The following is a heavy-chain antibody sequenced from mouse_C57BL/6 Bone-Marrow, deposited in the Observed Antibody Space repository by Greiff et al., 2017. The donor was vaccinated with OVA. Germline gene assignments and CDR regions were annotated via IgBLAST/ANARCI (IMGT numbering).Heavy chain of an antibody. CDR1: GFNIKDDY. V-gene: IGHV14-4*01. Sequence: VQLQQSGAELVRPGASVKLSCTASGFNIKDDYMHWVKQRPEQGLEWIGWIDPENGDTEYASKFQGKATITADTSSNTAYLQLSSLTSEDTAVYYCTSHYGSSDGSAMDYWGQGTSVTVSS. CDR2: IDPENGDT. D-gene: IGHD1-1*01. J-gene: IGHJ4*01. CDR3: TSHYGSSDGSAMDY.